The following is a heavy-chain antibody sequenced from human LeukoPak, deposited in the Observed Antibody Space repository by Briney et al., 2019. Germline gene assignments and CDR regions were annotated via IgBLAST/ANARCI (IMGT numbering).Heavy chain of an antibody. CDR1: GFTFDDYA. V-gene: IGHV3-9*01. CDR2: ISWNSGSI. J-gene: IGHJ6*03. D-gene: IGHD1-26*01. Sequence: GGSLRLSCAASGFTFDDYAMHWVRQAPGKGLEWVSGISWNSGSIGYADSVKGRFTISRDNAKNSLYLQMNSLRAEDTALYYCAKARGFSGRNDMDVWGEGTTVTVSS. CDR3: AKARGFSGRNDMDV.